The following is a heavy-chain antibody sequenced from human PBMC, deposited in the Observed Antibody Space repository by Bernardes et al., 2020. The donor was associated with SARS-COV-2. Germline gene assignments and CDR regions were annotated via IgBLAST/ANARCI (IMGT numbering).Heavy chain of an antibody. V-gene: IGHV2-26*01. J-gene: IGHJ4*01. D-gene: IGHD2-8*02. CDR2: VFSNDEE. CDR1: GFSLSNTRMG. CDR3: ARIRAGGDCTGLSAGELDY. Sequence: SGPTLVKPAETLTLTCTVSGFSLSNTRMGVSWIRQPPGKALEWLAHVFSNDEESYSTSLKSRLTISKDTSKSQVVLTMTDVDPVDTATYYCARIRAGGDCTGLSAGELDY.